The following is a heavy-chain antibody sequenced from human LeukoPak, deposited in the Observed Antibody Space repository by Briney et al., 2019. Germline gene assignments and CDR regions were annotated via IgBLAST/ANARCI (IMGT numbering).Heavy chain of an antibody. J-gene: IGHJ2*01. Sequence: SETLSLTCTVSGGSISSYYWSWIRQPAGKGLEWIGRIYTSGSTNYNPSLKSRVTMSVDTSKNQFSLRLSSATAADTAVYYCARVLGSSAHYWYFDLWGRGTLVTVSS. V-gene: IGHV4-4*07. CDR2: IYTSGST. CDR3: ARVLGSSAHYWYFDL. D-gene: IGHD3-16*01. CDR1: GGSISSYY.